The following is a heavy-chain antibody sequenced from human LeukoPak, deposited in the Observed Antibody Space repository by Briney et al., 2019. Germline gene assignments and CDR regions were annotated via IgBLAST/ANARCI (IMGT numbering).Heavy chain of an antibody. J-gene: IGHJ4*02. D-gene: IGHD6-13*01. V-gene: IGHV1-2*02. CDR2: INPNSGGT. CDR1: GYTFTGCY. CDR3: ARDAAPSSSWYYFDY. Sequence: APVKVSCKASGYTFTGCYMHWVRQAPGQGLEWMGWINPNSGGTNYAQKFQGRVTMTRDKFISTAYMDLSRLRSDDTGVYYCARDAAPSSSWYYFDYWGQGTLVTVSS.